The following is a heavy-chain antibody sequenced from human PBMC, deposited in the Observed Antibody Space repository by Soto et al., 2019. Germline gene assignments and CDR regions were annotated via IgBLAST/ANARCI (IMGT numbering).Heavy chain of an antibody. V-gene: IGHV1-69*13. D-gene: IGHD1-26*01. CDR2: IIPIFGTA. CDR3: ARGRVGALDAFDI. Sequence: ASVKVSCKASGGTFSSYAISWVRQAPGQGLEWMGGIIPIFGTANYAQKFQGRVTITADESTSTAYMELSSLRSEDTAVYYCARGRVGALDAFDIWGQGTMVTVS. CDR1: GGTFSSYA. J-gene: IGHJ3*02.